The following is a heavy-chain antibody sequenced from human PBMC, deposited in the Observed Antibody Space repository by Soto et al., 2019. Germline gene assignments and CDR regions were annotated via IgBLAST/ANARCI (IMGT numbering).Heavy chain of an antibody. CDR1: GCSLRTSRMC. CDR2: VDWGGDK. J-gene: IGHJ4*02. V-gene: IGHV2-70*12. CDR3: VDRRRNWGPNGYY. D-gene: IGHD3-16*01. Sequence: ESGPTLVNPTPTLTLTCNFSGCSLRTSRMCVSWMRQPPGKALEWRELVDWGGDKSYSISLKTMLTISKETYKNQVVLTMNNMDPVDTATYYCVDRRRNWGPNGYYWGPGTLVTVSS.